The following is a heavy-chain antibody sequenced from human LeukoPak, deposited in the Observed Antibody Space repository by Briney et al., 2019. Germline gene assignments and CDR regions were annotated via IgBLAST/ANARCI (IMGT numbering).Heavy chain of an antibody. CDR3: AKNGTTVGGIPYYYYSMDV. D-gene: IGHD1-1*01. CDR1: GFTFSSYA. CDR2: ISGSGGIT. V-gene: IGHV3-23*01. Sequence: PGGSLRLSCAASGFTFSSYAMTWVRQAPGKGLEWVSAISGSGGITYYADSVKGRFTISRDNSKDTLYLQMNSLRAEDTAVYYCAKNGTTVGGIPYYYYSMDVWGKGTTVTVSS. J-gene: IGHJ6*03.